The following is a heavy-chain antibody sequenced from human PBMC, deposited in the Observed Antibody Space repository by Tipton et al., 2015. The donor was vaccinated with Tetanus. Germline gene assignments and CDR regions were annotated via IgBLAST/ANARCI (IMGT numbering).Heavy chain of an antibody. CDR2: IYSFGST. CDR1: GASISSGGYY. Sequence: TLSLTCTVSGASISSGGYYWTWIRQRPGKGVEWIGDIYSFGSTYYSPSLKSRVTISIDTSKNQYSLQLNSVTAADTAVYYCARDQARGARGWNYFDYWGQGALVTVSS. D-gene: IGHD1-26*01. CDR3: ARDQARGARGWNYFDY. V-gene: IGHV4-31*03. J-gene: IGHJ4*02.